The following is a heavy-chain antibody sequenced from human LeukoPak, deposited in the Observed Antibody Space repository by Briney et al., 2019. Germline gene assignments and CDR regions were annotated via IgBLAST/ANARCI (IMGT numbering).Heavy chain of an antibody. CDR3: ARVGIVVVVAATEDYYYYYMDV. Sequence: ASVKVSCKASGYTFTSYDINWVRQATGQGLEWMGWMNPNSGNTGYAQKFQGRVTITRNTSISTAYMGLSSLRSEDTAVYYCARVGIVVVVAATEDYYYYYMDVWGKGTTVTVSS. CDR1: GYTFTSYD. CDR2: MNPNSGNT. V-gene: IGHV1-8*03. D-gene: IGHD2-15*01. J-gene: IGHJ6*03.